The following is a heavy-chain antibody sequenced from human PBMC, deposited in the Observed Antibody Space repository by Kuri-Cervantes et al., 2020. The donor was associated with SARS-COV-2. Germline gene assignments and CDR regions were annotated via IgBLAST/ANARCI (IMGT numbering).Heavy chain of an antibody. D-gene: IGHD1-26*01. V-gene: IGHV4-34*01. Sequence: GSLRLSCAVYGGSFSGCYWSWVRQPPGKGLEWIGEINHSGSINYNPSLKSRVTISVDTSKNQFSLKLSSVTAADTAVYYCASRRFHEGATGIDYWGQGTLVTVSS. CDR3: ASRRFHEGATGIDY. CDR1: GGSFSGCY. CDR2: INHSGSI. J-gene: IGHJ4*02.